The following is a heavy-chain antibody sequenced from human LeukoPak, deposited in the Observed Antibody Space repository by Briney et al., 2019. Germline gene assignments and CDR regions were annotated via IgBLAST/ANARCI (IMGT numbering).Heavy chain of an antibody. CDR3: ARALRGYTVVTPFAY. CDR2: INHSGST. D-gene: IGHD4-23*01. V-gene: IGHV4-34*01. CDR1: GGSFRGYS. Sequence: PSETLSLTCDVHGGSFRGYSWNWIRQPPGKGLEWIGEINHSGSTNYNPSLKSRVTISVDTSKNQFSLKLSSVTAADTAVYYCARALRGYTVVTPFAYWGQGTLVTVSS. J-gene: IGHJ4*02.